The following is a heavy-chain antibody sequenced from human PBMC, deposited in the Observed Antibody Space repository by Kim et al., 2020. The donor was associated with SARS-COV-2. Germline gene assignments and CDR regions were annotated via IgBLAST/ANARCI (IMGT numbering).Heavy chain of an antibody. V-gene: IGHV3-9*01. CDR2: ISWNSGSI. J-gene: IGHJ6*02. CDR3: AKDLPELRGYYYYYGMDV. D-gene: IGHD1-26*01. CDR1: GFTFDDYA. Sequence: GGSLRLSCAASGFTFDDYALHWVRQAPGKGLEWVSGISWNSGSIGYADSVKGRFTISRDNAKNSLYLQMNSLRAEDTALYYCAKDLPELRGYYYYYGMDVWGQGTTVTVSS.